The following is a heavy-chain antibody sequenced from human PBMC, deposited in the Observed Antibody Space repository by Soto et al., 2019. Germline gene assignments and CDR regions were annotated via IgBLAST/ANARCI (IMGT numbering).Heavy chain of an antibody. CDR3: ARAKPGYSSSSYGDFDY. J-gene: IGHJ4*02. V-gene: IGHV1-46*01. D-gene: IGHD6-6*01. CDR2: INPSGGST. Sequence: QVQLVQSGAEVKKPGASVKVSCKASGYTFTSYYMHWVRQAPGQGLEWMGIINPSGGSTSYAQKFQGRVTMTRDTSTSTVYMELSSLRSEDTAVYYCARAKPGYSSSSYGDFDYWGQGTLVTVSS. CDR1: GYTFTSYY.